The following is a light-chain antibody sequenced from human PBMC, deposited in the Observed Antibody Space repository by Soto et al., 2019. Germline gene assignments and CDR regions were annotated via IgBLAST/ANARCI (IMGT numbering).Light chain of an antibody. CDR3: QQRTNWLT. V-gene: IGKV3-11*01. J-gene: IGKJ3*01. Sequence: EIVLTQSPATLSLSPGERVTLSCRASQNVSTYLAWYQQKPGQAPRLLIYDASNRATGIPARFSGSGSGTDFTLTIRSLETEDFAEYYCQQRTNWLTFGPGTKVDIK. CDR1: QNVSTY. CDR2: DAS.